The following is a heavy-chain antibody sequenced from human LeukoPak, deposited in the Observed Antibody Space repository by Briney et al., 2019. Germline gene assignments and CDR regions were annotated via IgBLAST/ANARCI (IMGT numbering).Heavy chain of an antibody. CDR3: AGLQLWPHDY. CDR2: ISSSGSTT. Sequence: PGGSLRLYCAASGFTFSHYEMNWVRQAPGKGLEWVSYISSSGSTTYYADSVKGRFTISRDNAKNSLYLQMNRLRAEDTAVYYCAGLQLWPHDYWGQGTLVTVSS. D-gene: IGHD5-18*01. J-gene: IGHJ4*01. CDR1: GFTFSHYE. V-gene: IGHV3-48*03.